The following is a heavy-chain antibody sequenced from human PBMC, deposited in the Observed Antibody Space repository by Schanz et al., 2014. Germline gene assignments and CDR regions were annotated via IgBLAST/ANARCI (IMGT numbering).Heavy chain of an antibody. D-gene: IGHD6-19*01. Sequence: EVQLLESGGGLVQPGGSLRLSCVASGFTFSSYAMSWVRQAPGKGLEWVSGISDNGISTYYADSVKGRFSISRENSKSILYLQMNSLRAEDTAVYYCAKHVRSLAGNDYWGQGTLXTVSS. CDR1: GFTFSSYA. J-gene: IGHJ4*02. CDR3: AKHVRSLAGNDY. V-gene: IGHV3-23*01. CDR2: ISDNGIST.